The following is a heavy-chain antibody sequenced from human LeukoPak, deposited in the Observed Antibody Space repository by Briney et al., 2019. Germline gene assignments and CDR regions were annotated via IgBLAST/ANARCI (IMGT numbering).Heavy chain of an antibody. CDR1: GFTFSSYS. CDR2: ISSSSSYI. V-gene: IGHV3-21*01. D-gene: IGHD2-2*01. Sequence: PGGSLRLSCAASGFTFSSYSMNWVRQAPGKGLEWVSSISSSSSYIYYADSVKGRFTISRDNAKNSLYLLMNSLRAEDTAVYYCASFTSRLFDYWGQGTLVTVSS. CDR3: ASFTSRLFDY. J-gene: IGHJ4*02.